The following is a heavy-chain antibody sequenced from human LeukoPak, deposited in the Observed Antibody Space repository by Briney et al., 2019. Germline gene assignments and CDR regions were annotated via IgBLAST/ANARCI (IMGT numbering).Heavy chain of an antibody. J-gene: IGHJ4*02. Sequence: ASVKVSCKASGYTFTGYYIHWVRQAPGQGLEWMGWINPNSGGTNYAQKFQGRVTMTRDTSISTAYMELSRLRSDDTAVYYCARDLGIAAAEESYWGQGTLVTVSS. CDR3: ARDLGIAAAEESY. D-gene: IGHD6-13*01. V-gene: IGHV1-2*02. CDR2: INPNSGGT. CDR1: GYTFTGYY.